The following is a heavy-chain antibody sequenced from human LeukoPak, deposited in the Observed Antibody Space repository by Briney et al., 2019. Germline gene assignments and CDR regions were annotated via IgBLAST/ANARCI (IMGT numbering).Heavy chain of an antibody. CDR1: GASMSSVSYY. V-gene: IGHV4-39*01. CDR3: VASVLLSRFDP. J-gene: IGHJ5*02. Sequence: SETLSLTCTLSGASMSSVSYYWDWIRQPPGKGLEWIGNIYYSGNTHYNPSLKSRVTISLDTSKNQFSLNLRSVTAADTAVYYCVASVLLSRFDPWGPGTLVTVSS. D-gene: IGHD2-21*01. CDR2: IYYSGNT.